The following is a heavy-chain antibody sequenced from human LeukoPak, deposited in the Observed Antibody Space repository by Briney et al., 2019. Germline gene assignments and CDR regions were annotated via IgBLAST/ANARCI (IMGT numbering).Heavy chain of an antibody. Sequence: GGSLRLSCAASGFTFSSYAMSWVRQAPGKGLEWVSAISGSGGSTYYADSVKGWFTISGDNSKNTLYLQMNSLRAEDTAVYYCAKDKVVVVTAIPSYWGQGTLVTVSS. D-gene: IGHD2-21*02. CDR1: GFTFSSYA. CDR2: ISGSGGST. V-gene: IGHV3-23*01. J-gene: IGHJ4*02. CDR3: AKDKVVVVTAIPSY.